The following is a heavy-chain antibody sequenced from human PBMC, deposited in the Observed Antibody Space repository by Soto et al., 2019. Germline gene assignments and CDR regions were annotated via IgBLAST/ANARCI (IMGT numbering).Heavy chain of an antibody. J-gene: IGHJ4*02. Sequence: QVQLQQWGAGLLKPSETLSLTCAVYGGSFSGYYWSWIRQPPGKGLEWIGEINHSGSTNYNPSLKSRVTISVDTSKNQFSLKLSSGTAADTAVYYCASHPLYSSGVTDPRAFDYWGQGTLVTVSS. CDR3: ASHPLYSSGVTDPRAFDY. V-gene: IGHV4-34*01. CDR1: GGSFSGYY. CDR2: INHSGST. D-gene: IGHD6-19*01.